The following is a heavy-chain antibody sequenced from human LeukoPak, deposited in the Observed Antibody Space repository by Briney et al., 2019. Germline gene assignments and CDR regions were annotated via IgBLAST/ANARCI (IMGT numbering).Heavy chain of an antibody. V-gene: IGHV4-31*03. CDR1: GGSISSGGYY. CDR2: IYYSGST. CDR3: ARDYRPYSSSWYYDY. D-gene: IGHD6-13*01. Sequence: SQTLSLTCTVSGGSISSGGYYWSWIRQHPGKGLEWIGNIYYSGSTYYNPSLKSRVTISLDTSKNQFSLKLSSVTAADTAVYYCARDYRPYSSSWYYDYWGQGNLVTVSS. J-gene: IGHJ4*02.